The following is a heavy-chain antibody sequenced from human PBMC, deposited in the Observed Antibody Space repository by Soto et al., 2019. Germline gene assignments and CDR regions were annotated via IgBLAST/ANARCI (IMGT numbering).Heavy chain of an antibody. CDR2: ISYNGRNK. CDR1: GFTFSFYA. CDR3: ARQAKIGDRSQFYFDS. J-gene: IGHJ4*02. Sequence: GSLRLSCAASGFTFSFYAMHWVRQAPGKGLEWVAVISYNGRNKHYVDSVKGRFTISRDNSQDTLYLQMDSLRPDDTVVYYCARQAKIGDRSQFYFDSWGQGTLVTVSS. V-gene: IGHV3-30*04. D-gene: IGHD3-16*01.